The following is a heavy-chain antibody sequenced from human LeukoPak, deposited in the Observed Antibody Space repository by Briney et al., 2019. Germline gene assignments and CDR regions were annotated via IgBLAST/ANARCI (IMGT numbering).Heavy chain of an antibody. CDR3: ARPSIPSAAASALDI. D-gene: IGHD2-2*01. V-gene: IGHV4-59*08. J-gene: IGHJ3*02. Sequence: SETLSLTCTVSGGSITSYYWSWMRQPPGKGLEWIGYIYYTGSTNYNPSLKSRATMSVDTSKSQLSLKMTSVTAADTAVYYCARPSIPSAAASALDIWGQGTMVTVSS. CDR1: GGSITSYY. CDR2: IYYTGST.